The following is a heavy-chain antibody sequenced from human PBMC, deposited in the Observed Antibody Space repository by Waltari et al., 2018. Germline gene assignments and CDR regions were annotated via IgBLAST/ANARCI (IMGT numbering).Heavy chain of an antibody. CDR3: ARESPVVVTHGGAFDI. CDR1: GGSISSVGYY. J-gene: IGHJ3*02. D-gene: IGHD3-22*01. CDR2: IYYSGST. V-gene: IGHV4-31*03. Sequence: QVQLQESGPGLVKPSQTLSLTCTVSGGSISSVGYYWSWIRQHPGKGLEWIGYIYYSGSTYYNPSLKSRVTISVDTSKNQFSLKLSSVTAADTAVYYCARESPVVVTHGGAFDIWGQGTMVTVSS.